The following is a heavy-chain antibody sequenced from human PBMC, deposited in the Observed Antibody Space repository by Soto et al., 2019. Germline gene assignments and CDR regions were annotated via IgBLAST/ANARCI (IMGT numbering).Heavy chain of an antibody. J-gene: IGHJ6*02. D-gene: IGHD3-10*01. CDR2: IYYSGST. CDR3: ARGTYYYGSGSFPYGMDV. Sequence: TLSLTCPVSGGSISGVDYYWSWIRQPPGKGLEWIGYIYYSGSTYYNPSLKSRVTISVDTSKNQFSLKLSSVTAADTAVYYCARGTYYYGSGSFPYGMDVWGQGTTFTVSS. V-gene: IGHV4-30-4*01. CDR1: GGSISGVDYY.